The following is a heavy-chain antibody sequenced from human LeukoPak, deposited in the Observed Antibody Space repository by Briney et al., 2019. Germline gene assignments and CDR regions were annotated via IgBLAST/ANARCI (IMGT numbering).Heavy chain of an antibody. CDR2: TYYRSKWYN. J-gene: IGHJ3*02. D-gene: IGHD6-19*01. CDR1: GDSVSSNSAA. Sequence: SQTLSLTCAISGDSVSSNSAAWNWIRQSPSRGLEWLGRTYYRSKWYNDYAVSVKSRITIDPDTSKNQFSLQLNSVTPEDTAVYYCAREHSSAWFGSDAFDIWGQGTMVTVSS. CDR3: AREHSSAWFGSDAFDI. V-gene: IGHV6-1*01.